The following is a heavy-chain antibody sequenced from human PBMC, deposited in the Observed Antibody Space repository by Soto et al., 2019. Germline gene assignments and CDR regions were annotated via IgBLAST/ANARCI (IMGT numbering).Heavy chain of an antibody. CDR3: WSRYSYFPPLTNTWFYT. D-gene: IGHD5-18*01. CDR1: GFTFSSYA. CDR2: ISGSGGST. Sequence: PGGSLRLACAASGFTFSSYAMSWVRQAPGKGLEWVSAISGSGGSTYYADSVKGRFTISRDNSKNTLYLQMNSLRAEDTAVYYCWSRYSYFPPLTNTWFYTWGQGNLVTVSS. V-gene: IGHV3-23*01. J-gene: IGHJ5*01.